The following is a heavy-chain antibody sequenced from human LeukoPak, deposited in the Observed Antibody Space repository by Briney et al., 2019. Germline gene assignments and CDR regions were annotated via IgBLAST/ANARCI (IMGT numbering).Heavy chain of an antibody. V-gene: IGHV1-2*02. CDR3: ARVRSAEERAWAY. D-gene: IGHD1-1*01. J-gene: IGHJ4*02. CDR1: GYAFSDFY. CDR2: ITPKSGDT. Sequence: ASVKVSCKASGYAFSDFYIHWVRQAPSQGLEYVGWITPKSGDTYSPQRFQGRVTMTRDASISTAYMELSSLRSDDTAVYFCARVRSAEERAWAYWGQGTLVTVSS.